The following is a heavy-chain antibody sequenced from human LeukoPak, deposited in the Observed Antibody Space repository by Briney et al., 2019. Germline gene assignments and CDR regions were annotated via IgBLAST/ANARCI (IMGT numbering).Heavy chain of an antibody. J-gene: IGHJ4*02. Sequence: ASVKVSCKSSGFTFTDHYIHWVRQGPGQGLEWMGYIGPHSTFTSSPQEFRGRVTMTRDASMSTAYMGLTRLTSDDTAVYYCVREGEGPLSKDFDYWGQGTLVTVSS. V-gene: IGHV1-2*02. D-gene: IGHD2/OR15-2a*01. CDR2: IGPHSTFT. CDR3: VREGEGPLSKDFDY. CDR1: GFTFTDHY.